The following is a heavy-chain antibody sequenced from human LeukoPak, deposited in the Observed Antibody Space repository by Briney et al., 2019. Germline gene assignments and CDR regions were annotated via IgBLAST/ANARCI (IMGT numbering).Heavy chain of an antibody. V-gene: IGHV3-7*03. CDR3: ARDVLGRSGEQLDY. J-gene: IGHJ4*02. Sequence: PGGSLRLSCATSGFTFSTYWMTWVRQAPGKGLEWVANIKQDGSQKYYVDSVKGRFTISRDNAKNSLYLRMNSLRVEDTAEYYCARDVLGRSGEQLDYWGQGTLVTVSS. CDR2: IKQDGSQK. CDR1: GFTFSTYW. D-gene: IGHD3-3*01.